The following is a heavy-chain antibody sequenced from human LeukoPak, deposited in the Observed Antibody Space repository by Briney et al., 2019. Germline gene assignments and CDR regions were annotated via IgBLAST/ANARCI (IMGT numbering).Heavy chain of an antibody. Sequence: GGSLRLSCAASGFSFGDYYMSWIRQTAGEGLEWIAYISTSGATIEYADSVTGRFTIARDNDKNSLYLQMNKLRVEDAAVYYCARGGAYCSGGSCYTGRNWFDPWGQGTLVTVSS. D-gene: IGHD2-15*01. V-gene: IGHV3-11*04. CDR1: GFSFGDYY. J-gene: IGHJ5*02. CDR2: ISTSGATI. CDR3: ARGGAYCSGGSCYTGRNWFDP.